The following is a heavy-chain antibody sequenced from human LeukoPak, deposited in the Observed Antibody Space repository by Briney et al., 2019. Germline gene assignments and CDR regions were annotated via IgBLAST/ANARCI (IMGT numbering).Heavy chain of an antibody. V-gene: IGHV4-59*08. CDR2: IYYRGTT. CDR1: GGXMNYYY. Sequence: SETLSLSCIVSGGXMNYYYWSWIRQSPGQGLEWFGYIYYRGTTNYLPSLKDRVDISMDTSKNQFSLRLYSVTAADTAVYFCARLARFEELSPRYYFDNWGLGTLVTVSS. D-gene: IGHD3-16*02. J-gene: IGHJ4*02. CDR3: ARLARFEELSPRYYFDN.